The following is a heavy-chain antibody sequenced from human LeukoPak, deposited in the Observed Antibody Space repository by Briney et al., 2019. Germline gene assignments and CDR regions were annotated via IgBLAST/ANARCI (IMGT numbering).Heavy chain of an antibody. CDR1: GFTFDDYG. J-gene: IGHJ3*02. V-gene: IGHV3-20*04. Sequence: GGSLRLSCAASGFTFDDYGMSWVRQAPGKGLEWVSGINWNGGSTGYADSVKGRFTISRDNAKNSLYLQMNSLRAEDTALYYCARKTGYSSSWSRGHAFDIWGQGTMVTVSS. CDR3: ARKTGYSSSWSRGHAFDI. D-gene: IGHD6-13*01. CDR2: INWNGGST.